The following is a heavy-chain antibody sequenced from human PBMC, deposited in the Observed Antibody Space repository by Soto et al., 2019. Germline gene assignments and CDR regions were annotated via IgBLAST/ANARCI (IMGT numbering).Heavy chain of an antibody. J-gene: IGHJ4*02. V-gene: IGHV4-34*01. D-gene: IGHD5-12*01. CDR3: ARGRSGYDDQDY. CDR2: INHSGST. CDR1: GGSFSGYY. Sequence: SETLSLTCAVYGGSFSGYYWSWIRQPPGKGLEWIGEINHSGSTNYNPSLKSRVTISVDTSKNQLSLKLSSVTAADTAVYYCARGRSGYDDQDYWGQGTLVTVSS.